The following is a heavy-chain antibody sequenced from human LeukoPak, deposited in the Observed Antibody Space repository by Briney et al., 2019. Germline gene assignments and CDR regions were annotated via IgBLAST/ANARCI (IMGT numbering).Heavy chain of an antibody. Sequence: GGSLRLSCAASGFMFNSYGIHWVRQAPGKGLEWVSGINWNGASTIYADTVQGRFTISRDNAKNSLFLQMSSLRAEDTALYFCARGGYSYGYAGVSPHYMAFWGKGTTVTVSS. CDR3: ARGGYSYGYAGVSPHYMAF. CDR1: GFMFNSYG. CDR2: INWNGAST. D-gene: IGHD5-18*01. V-gene: IGHV3-20*04. J-gene: IGHJ6*03.